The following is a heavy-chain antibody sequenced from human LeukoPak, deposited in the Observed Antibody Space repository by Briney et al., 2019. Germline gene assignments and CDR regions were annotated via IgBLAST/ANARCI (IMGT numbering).Heavy chain of an antibody. J-gene: IGHJ4*02. D-gene: IGHD4-23*01. CDR1: GFIFSNYP. CDR2: ISGNGGAT. Sequence: PGGSLRLSCAASGFIFSNYPMHWVRQAPGKGLEYVSAISGNGGATYYGSSVQGRFTISRDNSKNMLYLQMGSLRAEDMAVYYCARLVVTRYPRNYYFDYWGQGTLVTVSS. CDR3: ARLVVTRYPRNYYFDY. V-gene: IGHV3-64*01.